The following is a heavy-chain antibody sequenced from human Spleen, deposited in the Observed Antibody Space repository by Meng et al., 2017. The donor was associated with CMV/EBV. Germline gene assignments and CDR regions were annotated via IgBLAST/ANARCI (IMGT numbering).Heavy chain of an antibody. CDR1: GYSISSGYY. J-gene: IGHJ3*02. V-gene: IGHV4-38-2*02. D-gene: IGHD4-11*01. CDR2: IYHSGST. CDR3: ARDKEGLQDAFGI. Sequence: SETLSLTCTVSGYSISSGYYWGWIRQPPGKGLEWIGSIYHSGSTYYNPSLKSRVTISVDTSKNQFSLKLSSVTAADTAVYYCARDKEGLQDAFGIWGQGTMVTVSS.